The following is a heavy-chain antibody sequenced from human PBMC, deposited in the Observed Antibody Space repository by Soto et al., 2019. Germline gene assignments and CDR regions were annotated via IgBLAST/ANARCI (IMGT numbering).Heavy chain of an antibody. V-gene: IGHV4-30-4*08. CDR1: GESISSGYY. J-gene: IGHJ4*02. Sequence: SETLSLTCAVSGESISSGYYWAWIRQPPGKCLEWIGYIYYTGTTFYNPSLESRVIISIDTSTKQFPLRLSSVTDADTAMYFCARVRAYRYGYEDYWGQGTLVTVSS. CDR2: IYYTGTT. CDR3: ARVRAYRYGYEDY. D-gene: IGHD5-18*01.